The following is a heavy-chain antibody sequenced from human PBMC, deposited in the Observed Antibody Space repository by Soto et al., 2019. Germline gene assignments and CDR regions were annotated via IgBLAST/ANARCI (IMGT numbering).Heavy chain of an antibody. D-gene: IGHD3-3*01. J-gene: IGHJ5*02. CDR3: AKDVTIFGVPNWFDP. CDR2: ISGSGGST. V-gene: IGHV3-23*01. Sequence: EVQLLESGGGLVQPGGSLRLSCAASGFTFSSYAMSWVRQAPGKGLEWVSAISGSGGSTYYADSVKGRFTFSRDNSKNTLYLQMNSLRAEDTAVYYCAKDVTIFGVPNWFDPWGQGTLVTVSS. CDR1: GFTFSSYA.